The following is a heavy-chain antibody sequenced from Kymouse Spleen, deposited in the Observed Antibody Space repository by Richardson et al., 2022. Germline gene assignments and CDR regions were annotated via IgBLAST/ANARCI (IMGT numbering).Heavy chain of an antibody. V-gene: IGHV3-21*03. J-gene: IGHJ6*02. CDR3: ARDPYDILTGYYPYYYYYGMDV. CDR2: ISSSSSYI. CDR1: GFTFSSYS. Sequence: EVQLVESGGGLVKPGGSLRLSCAASGFTFSSYSMNWVRQAPGKGLEWVSSISSSSSYIYYADSVKGRFTISRDNAKNSLYLQMNSLRAEDTAVYYCARDPYDILTGYYPYYYYYGMDVWGQGTTVTVSS. D-gene: IGHD3-9*01.